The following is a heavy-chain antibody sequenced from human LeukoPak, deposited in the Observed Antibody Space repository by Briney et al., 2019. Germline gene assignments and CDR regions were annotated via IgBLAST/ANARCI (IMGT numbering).Heavy chain of an antibody. J-gene: IGHJ6*04. V-gene: IGHV3-48*04. CDR3: AKLGHGQITIFGVVITPPDV. CDR1: GFIFGSSS. Sequence: GGSLRLSCAASGFIFGSSSMNWVRQAPRKGLEWLSYIYSTSITIYYADSVKGRFTISRDNAKNSAYLQMNSLRADDTAVYYCAKLGHGQITIFGVVITPPDVWGKGTTVTVSS. D-gene: IGHD3-3*01. CDR2: IYSTSITI.